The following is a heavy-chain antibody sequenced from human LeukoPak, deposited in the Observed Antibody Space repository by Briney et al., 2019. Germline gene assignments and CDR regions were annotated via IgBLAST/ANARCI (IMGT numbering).Heavy chain of an antibody. D-gene: IGHD3-10*01. Sequence: GGSLRLSCAASGFTFSSYAMSWVRQAPGKGLEWVSAISGSGGSTYYADSVKGRFTISGDNSKNTLYLQMNSLRAEDTAVYYCAKDMVRGVIITLDYWGQGTLVTVSS. CDR1: GFTFSSYA. CDR3: AKDMVRGVIITLDY. J-gene: IGHJ4*02. CDR2: ISGSGGST. V-gene: IGHV3-23*01.